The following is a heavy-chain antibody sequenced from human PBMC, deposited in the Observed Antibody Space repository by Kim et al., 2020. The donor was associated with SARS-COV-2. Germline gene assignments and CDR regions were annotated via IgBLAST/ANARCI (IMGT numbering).Heavy chain of an antibody. CDR3: ARYDDYGDYGLFSGFDV. D-gene: IGHD4-17*01. V-gene: IGHV3-23*01. J-gene: IGHJ3*01. CDR1: GFTLSTYA. CDR2: LTGSGSGA. Sequence: GGSLRLSCAASGFTLSTYAMSWVRQAPGKGLQWVSGLTGSGSGAYYADSVKGRFTISRDSSKNTLYMEMDSLGAEDTAIYYCARYDDYGDYGLFSGFDVWCQGIMLTVSS.